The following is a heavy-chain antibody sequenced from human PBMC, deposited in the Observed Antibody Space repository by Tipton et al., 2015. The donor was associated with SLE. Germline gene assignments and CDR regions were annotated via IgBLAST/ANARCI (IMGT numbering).Heavy chain of an antibody. J-gene: IGHJ3*01. CDR1: GFTFSSYS. CDR2: ISSSSSYI. D-gene: IGHD3-22*01. V-gene: IGHV3-21*04. Sequence: SLRLSCAASGFTFSSYSMNWVRQAPGKGLEWVSSISSSSSYIYYADSVKGRFTISRDNAKNSLYLQMNSLRAADTAVYYCATVDYFDSGDAFDFWGHGSMVTVSS. CDR3: ATVDYFDSGDAFDF.